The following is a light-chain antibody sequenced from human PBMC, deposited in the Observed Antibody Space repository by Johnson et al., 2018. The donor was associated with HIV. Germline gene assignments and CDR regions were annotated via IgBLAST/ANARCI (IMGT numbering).Light chain of an antibody. J-gene: IGLJ1*01. CDR3: GTWDSSLSTYV. CDR1: SSNIGNHY. V-gene: IGLV1-51*01. CDR2: DNN. Sequence: QSVLTQPPSVSAAPGQKVTISCSGTSSNIGNHYVSWYQLLPGTATKLLIYDNNQRPSGIPDRFSVSKSGTSATLGITGLQTGDEADYYCGTWDSSLSTYVFGSGTKVTVL.